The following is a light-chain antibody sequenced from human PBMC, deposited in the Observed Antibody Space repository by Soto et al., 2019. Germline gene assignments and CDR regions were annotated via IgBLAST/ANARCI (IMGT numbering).Light chain of an antibody. J-gene: IGLJ2*01. CDR1: SSNVGNNA. CDR3: AVWDDSLNGVV. Sequence: QSVLTQPPSVSGAPRQRVTISCSGSSSNVGNNAVNWYQQLPGKAPKLLIYYDDLLPSGVSDRFSGSKSGTSASLAISGIQSEDEADYSCAVWDDSLNGVVFGGGTKLPVL. V-gene: IGLV1-36*01. CDR2: YDD.